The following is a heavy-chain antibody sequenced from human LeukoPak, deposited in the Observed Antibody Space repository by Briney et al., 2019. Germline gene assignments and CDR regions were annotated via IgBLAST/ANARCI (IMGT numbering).Heavy chain of an antibody. V-gene: IGHV4-61*02. D-gene: IGHD4-11*01. CDR3: ARDEVTSATYYLDS. CDR2: IYTSGST. J-gene: IGHJ4*02. CDR1: GGSISSGSYY. Sequence: SETLSLTCTVSGGSISSGSYYWSWIRQPAGKGLEWIGRIYTSGSTNYNPSLKSRVTISVDTSKNQFSLKLASVTAADTAVYYCARDEVTSATYYLDSWGQGTLVAVSS.